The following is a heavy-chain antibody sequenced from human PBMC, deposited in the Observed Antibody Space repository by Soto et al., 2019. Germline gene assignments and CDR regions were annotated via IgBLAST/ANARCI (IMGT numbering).Heavy chain of an antibody. J-gene: IGHJ4*02. CDR3: ARGRGLYNSGRSQLDS. CDR2: IIPRFGTT. CDR1: GDSFSKYT. V-gene: IGHV1-69*13. D-gene: IGHD1-1*01. Sequence: ASVKVSCKASGDSFSKYTVNCVRQAPRQGLEWMGGIIPRFGTTNYAPTLQDRVTITADESMNTVYMELSSLRSEDTALYYCARGRGLYNSGRSQLDSWGQGTLVTVSS.